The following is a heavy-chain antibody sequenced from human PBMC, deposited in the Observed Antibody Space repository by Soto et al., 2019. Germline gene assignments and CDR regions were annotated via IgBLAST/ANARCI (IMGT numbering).Heavy chain of an antibody. D-gene: IGHD3-16*01. CDR3: ARDKGAPTDAFDI. Sequence: GASVKVSCKASGGTFSSYAISWVRQAPGQGLEWMGRIIPILGIANYAQKFQGRVTITADKSTSTAYMELSSLRSEDTAVYYCARDKGAPTDAFDIWGQGTMVTVSS. V-gene: IGHV1-69*04. CDR1: GGTFSSYA. CDR2: IIPILGIA. J-gene: IGHJ3*02.